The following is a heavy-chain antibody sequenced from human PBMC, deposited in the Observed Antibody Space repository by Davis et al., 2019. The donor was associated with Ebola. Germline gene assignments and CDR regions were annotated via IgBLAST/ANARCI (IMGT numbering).Heavy chain of an antibody. Sequence: PGGSLRLSCAASGFTFSSYAMHWVRQAPGKGLEWVAVISYDGSNKYYADSVKGRFTISRDNSKNTLYLQMNSLRAEDTAVYYCARVPPGVAFDIWGQGTMVTVSS. CDR3: ARVPPGVAFDI. J-gene: IGHJ3*02. V-gene: IGHV3-30-3*01. CDR1: GFTFSSYA. D-gene: IGHD3-10*01. CDR2: ISYDGSNK.